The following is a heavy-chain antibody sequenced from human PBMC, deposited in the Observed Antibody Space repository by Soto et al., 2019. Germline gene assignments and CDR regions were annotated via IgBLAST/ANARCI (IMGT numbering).Heavy chain of an antibody. V-gene: IGHV3-53*01. Sequence: PGGSLRLSCAASGFSVSTHYMRWVRQSPGKGLEWVSVIYSGGSTYYADSVKGRFTISRDNSKNTLYLQMNSLRAEDTAVYYCAKEKISTSCCNWFDPWGQGTLVTVSS. CDR1: GFSVSTHY. CDR2: IYSGGST. J-gene: IGHJ5*02. CDR3: AKEKISTSCCNWFDP. D-gene: IGHD2-2*01.